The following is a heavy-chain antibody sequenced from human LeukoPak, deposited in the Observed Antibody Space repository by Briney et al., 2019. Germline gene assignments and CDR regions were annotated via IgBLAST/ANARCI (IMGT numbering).Heavy chain of an antibody. CDR1: GGSISSSTYY. Sequence: PSETLSLTCTVSGGSISSSTYYWGWIRQPPGKGLEWIGSIYYSGSTYYNPSLKSRVTISVDTSKNQFSLKLSSVTAADTSVYYCARGLEQRLYYFDYWGQGTLVTVSS. CDR2: IYYSGST. CDR3: ARGLEQRLYYFDY. D-gene: IGHD1/OR15-1a*01. J-gene: IGHJ4*02. V-gene: IGHV4-39*01.